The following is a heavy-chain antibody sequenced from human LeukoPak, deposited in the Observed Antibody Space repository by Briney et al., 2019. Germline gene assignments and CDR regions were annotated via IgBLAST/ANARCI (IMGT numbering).Heavy chain of an antibody. D-gene: IGHD4-17*01. J-gene: IGHJ4*02. CDR2: IYYSGST. V-gene: IGHV4-59*02. Sequence: KPSETLSLTCSVSGGSVSSYYWNWIRQPPGKGLEWIGYIYYSGSTNYNPSLKSRVTISVDTSKNQFSLKLSSVTAADTAVYYCAFLDYTTVSFDYWGQGTLVTVSS. CDR1: GGSVSSYY. CDR3: AFLDYTTVSFDY.